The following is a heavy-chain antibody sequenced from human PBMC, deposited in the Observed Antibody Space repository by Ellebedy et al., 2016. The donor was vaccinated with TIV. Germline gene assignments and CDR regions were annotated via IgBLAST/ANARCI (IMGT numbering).Heavy chain of an antibody. CDR3: ARDYLALRYFDWQNNYYFDL. D-gene: IGHD3-9*01. V-gene: IGHV3-66*01. CDR1: GITVSDYF. CDR2: LYPDAKT. J-gene: IGHJ2*01. Sequence: GESLKISCEASGITVSDYFMNWVRQAPGKGLEWVSVLYPDAKTNYTDSVNGRFIVSRDSSKNTLYLQMNSLTAEDTAMYFCARDYLALRYFDWQNNYYFDLWGRGALVTVSS.